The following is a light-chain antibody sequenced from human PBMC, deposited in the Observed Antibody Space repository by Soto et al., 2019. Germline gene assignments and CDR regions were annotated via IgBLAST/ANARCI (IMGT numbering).Light chain of an antibody. CDR3: QQSYSTPRT. Sequence: DIQMTQSPSSLSASVGDRVTITCRASQSIIRYLNWYQQKPGKAPNLLIYGAFSLQSGVPSRFSGSGSGTDFTLTISSLQPEDFAPYYCQQSYSTPRTFCQGTRVEIK. CDR2: GAF. CDR1: QSIIRY. V-gene: IGKV1-39*01. J-gene: IGKJ1*01.